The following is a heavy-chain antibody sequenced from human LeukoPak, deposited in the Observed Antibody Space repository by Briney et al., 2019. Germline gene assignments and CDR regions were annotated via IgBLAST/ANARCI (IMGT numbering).Heavy chain of an antibody. D-gene: IGHD6-13*01. J-gene: IGHJ3*02. V-gene: IGHV4-59*01. CDR3: ARGGIAADGIPLRI. Sequence: SETLSLTCAVSGGSISQYYWSWLRQPPGKGLEGIGYIYYSGTTNYSPSLKSRVTISIDTSKNQFSLKLSSVTAADTAVYYCARGGIAADGIPLRIWGQGTMVTVSS. CDR1: GGSISQYY. CDR2: IYYSGTT.